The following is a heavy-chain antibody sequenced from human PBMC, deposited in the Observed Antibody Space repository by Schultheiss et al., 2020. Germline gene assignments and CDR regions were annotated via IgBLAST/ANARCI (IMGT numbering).Heavy chain of an antibody. J-gene: IGHJ4*02. CDR1: GGSVSSDSYY. D-gene: IGHD3-10*01. V-gene: IGHV4-31*03. CDR3: AGDGGRADRGDY. CDR2: IYYSGST. Sequence: SETLSLTCTVSGGSVSSDSYYWGWIRQPPGKGLEWIGYIYYSGSTYYNPSLKSRVTISVDTSKNQFSLKLSSVTAADTAVYYCAGDGGRADRGDYWGQGTLVTVSS.